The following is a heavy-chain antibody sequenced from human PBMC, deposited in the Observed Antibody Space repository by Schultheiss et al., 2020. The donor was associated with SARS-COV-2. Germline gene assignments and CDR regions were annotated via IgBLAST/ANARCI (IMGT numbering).Heavy chain of an antibody. CDR3: ARGPTVTTPLDY. D-gene: IGHD4-17*01. CDR2: IYYSGST. V-gene: IGHV4-59*08. Sequence: SETLSLTCAVYGGSFSGYYWSWIRQPPGKGLEWIGYIYYSGSTTYNPSLKSRVTISVDTSKNQFSLKLSSVTAADTAVYYCARGPTVTTPLDYWGQGTLVTVSS. CDR1: GGSFSGYY. J-gene: IGHJ4*02.